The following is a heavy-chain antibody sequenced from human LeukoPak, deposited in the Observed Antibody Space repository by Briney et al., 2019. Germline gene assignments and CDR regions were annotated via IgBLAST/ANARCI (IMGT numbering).Heavy chain of an antibody. V-gene: IGHV4-59*08. CDR1: GGSMNSYY. Sequence: SETLSLTCSVSGGSMNSYYWSWTRQSPGKGLEWIGYIYYSGSTNYNPSLKSRVTISVDTSKNQFSLKLSSVTAADTAVYYCARHVWLQPFDYWGQGTLVTVSS. J-gene: IGHJ4*02. CDR3: ARHVWLQPFDY. D-gene: IGHD3-9*01. CDR2: IYYSGST.